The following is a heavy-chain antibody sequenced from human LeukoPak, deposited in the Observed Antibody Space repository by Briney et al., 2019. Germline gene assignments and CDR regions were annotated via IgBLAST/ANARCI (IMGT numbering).Heavy chain of an antibody. Sequence: GGSLRLSCAAPGFTFSDYYMSWIRQAPGKGLEWVSYISSSGSTIYYADSVKGRFTIPRDNAKNSLYLQMNSLRAEDTAVYYCAREGDDFWSGYRLYFDYWGQGTLVTVSS. CDR2: ISSSGSTI. V-gene: IGHV3-11*01. J-gene: IGHJ4*02. CDR1: GFTFSDYY. CDR3: AREGDDFWSGYRLYFDY. D-gene: IGHD3-3*01.